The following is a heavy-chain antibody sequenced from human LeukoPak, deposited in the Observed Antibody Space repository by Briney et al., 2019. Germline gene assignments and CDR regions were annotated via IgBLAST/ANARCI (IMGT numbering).Heavy chain of an antibody. D-gene: IGHD2-2*01. CDR2: TKQDGSEK. V-gene: IGHV3-7*01. Sequence: GGSLRLSCAASGFTFSSYWMTWVRQAPGKGLEWVAKTKQDGSEKYYVDSVKGRFTISRDNAKNSLYLQMSSLRAEDTAVYYCARGPYQFDYWGQGTLVTVSS. CDR3: ARGPYQFDY. CDR1: GFTFSSYW. J-gene: IGHJ4*02.